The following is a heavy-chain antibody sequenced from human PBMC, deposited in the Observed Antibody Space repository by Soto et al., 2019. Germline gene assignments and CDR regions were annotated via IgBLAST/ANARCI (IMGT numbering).Heavy chain of an antibody. V-gene: IGHV3-33*01. J-gene: IGHJ6*03. D-gene: IGHD3-3*01. CDR2: IWYDGSNR. Sequence: GGSLRLSCAASGFTFNNYGMHWVRQAPGKGLEWVALIWYDGSNREYADSVKGRFTISRDNSKNTLYLQMSSLRVEDTAVYYWAGGRKPVYTKTTILVDYFYFVLAVGGKGPRVTFPS. CDR1: GFTFNNYG. CDR3: AGGRKPVYTKTTILVDYFYFVLAV.